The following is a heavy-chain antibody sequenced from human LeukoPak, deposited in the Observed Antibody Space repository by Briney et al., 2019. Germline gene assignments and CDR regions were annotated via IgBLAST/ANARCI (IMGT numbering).Heavy chain of an antibody. CDR3: ARALQPYYYYYYYMDV. CDR2: IKQDGSEK. D-gene: IGHD2-2*01. V-gene: IGHV3-7*01. J-gene: IGHJ6*03. Sequence: GGSLRLSCAASGFTFSSYWLSWVRLAPGKGLERVANIKQDGSEKYYVDSVNGRFTIYRDNAKNSLYLQMISLRAEDTAVYYCARALQPYYYYYYYMDVWGKGTTVTVPS. CDR1: GFTFSSYW.